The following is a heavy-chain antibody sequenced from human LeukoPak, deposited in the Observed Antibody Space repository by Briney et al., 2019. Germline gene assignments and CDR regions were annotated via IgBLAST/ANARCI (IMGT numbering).Heavy chain of an antibody. J-gene: IGHJ5*02. CDR2: ISGSGGST. CDR1: GFTFSSYA. V-gene: IGHV3-23*01. CDR3: AKDSSGAYNWFDP. Sequence: SGGSLRLSCAASGFTFSSYAMSWVRQAPGKGLEWVSAISGSGGSTYYADSVKGRFTISRDNSKNTLYLQMNSLRAEDTAVYCCAKDSSGAYNWFDPWGQGTLVTVSS. D-gene: IGHD6-19*01.